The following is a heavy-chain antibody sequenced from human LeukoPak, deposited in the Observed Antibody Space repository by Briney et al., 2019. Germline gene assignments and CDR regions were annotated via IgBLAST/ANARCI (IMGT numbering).Heavy chain of an antibody. CDR3: AKVIRGGERSYYYDSSGYYGGGFDY. CDR1: GFTFDDYA. J-gene: IGHJ4*02. D-gene: IGHD3-22*01. Sequence: GGSLRLSCAASGFTFDDYAMHWVRHAPGKGLEWVSGISWNSGSIVYADSVKGRFTISRDNAKNSLYLQMNSLRAEDTALYYCAKVIRGGERSYYYDSSGYYGGGFDYWGQGTLVTVSS. V-gene: IGHV3-9*01. CDR2: ISWNSGSI.